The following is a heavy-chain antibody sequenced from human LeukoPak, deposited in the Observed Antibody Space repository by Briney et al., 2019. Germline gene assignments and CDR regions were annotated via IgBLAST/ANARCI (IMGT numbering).Heavy chain of an antibody. V-gene: IGHV4-30-2*01. CDR1: GGSISSGGYS. CDR2: INYSGST. CDR3: AASLIGYCSSTSCYGGGAFDY. D-gene: IGHD2-2*01. Sequence: SETLSLTCAVSGGSISSGGYSWSWIRQPPGKGLEWIGYINYSGSTYYNPSLKSRVTISVDRSKNQFSLKLSSVTAADTAVYYCAASLIGYCSSTSCYGGGAFDYWGQGTLVTVSS. J-gene: IGHJ4*02.